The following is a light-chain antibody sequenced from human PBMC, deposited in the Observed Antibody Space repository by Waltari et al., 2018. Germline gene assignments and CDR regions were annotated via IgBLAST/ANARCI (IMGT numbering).Light chain of an antibody. J-gene: IGKJ3*01. CDR2: DAS. Sequence: EIVLTQSPATLSLSPGERATLSCRASQSVSSYLAWYQQKPGQAPRLLIYDASNRATGIPARFSGSGSGTDFTLTISSLEPEDFAVYYCQQRSNFSTFGPGTKVDIK. CDR1: QSVSSY. V-gene: IGKV3-11*01. CDR3: QQRSNFST.